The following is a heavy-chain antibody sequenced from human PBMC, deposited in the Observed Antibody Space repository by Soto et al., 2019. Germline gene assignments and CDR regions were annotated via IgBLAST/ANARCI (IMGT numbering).Heavy chain of an antibody. J-gene: IGHJ4*02. CDR1: GGTISTFS. D-gene: IGHD3-16*01. CDR2: VIPIFGTT. V-gene: IGHV1-69*06. CDR3: AREGAHYAPFDL. Sequence: QGQLLQSGAEVKKPGSSVKVSCKASGGTISTFSINWVRQAPGQGLEWVGGVIPIFGTTNYAQKFQGRVTNDRDMSATTAYLEVTSLTSEDTAIYYCAREGAHYAPFDLWGQGTLVTVSS.